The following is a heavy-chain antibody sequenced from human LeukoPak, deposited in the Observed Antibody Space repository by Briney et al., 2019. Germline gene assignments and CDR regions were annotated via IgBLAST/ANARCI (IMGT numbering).Heavy chain of an antibody. Sequence: ASVKVSCKASGYTFTSYDIIGVRQATGQGLEWMGWMNHNSGNTGYAQKFQGRVTITRNTSISTAYMELSSLRSEDTAVYYCARGPRYCSSTSCSYYYYYMDVWGKGTTVTVSS. CDR1: GYTFTSYD. J-gene: IGHJ6*03. CDR2: MNHNSGNT. CDR3: ARGPRYCSSTSCSYYYYYMDV. D-gene: IGHD2-2*01. V-gene: IGHV1-8*03.